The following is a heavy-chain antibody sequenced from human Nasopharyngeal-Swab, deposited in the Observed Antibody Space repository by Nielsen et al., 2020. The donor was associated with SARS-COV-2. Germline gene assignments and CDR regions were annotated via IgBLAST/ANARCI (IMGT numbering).Heavy chain of an antibody. CDR1: GGSISSGGYY. V-gene: IGHV4-31*03. J-gene: IGHJ2*01. CDR2: IYYSGST. Sequence: SETLSLTCTVSGGSISSGGYYWSWIRQHPGKGLEWIGYIYYSGSTYYNPSLKSRVTISVDTSKNQFPLKLSYVTAADTAVYYCARATTPIAVAGPRGWYFDLWGRGTLVTVSS. D-gene: IGHD6-19*01. CDR3: ARATTPIAVAGPRGWYFDL.